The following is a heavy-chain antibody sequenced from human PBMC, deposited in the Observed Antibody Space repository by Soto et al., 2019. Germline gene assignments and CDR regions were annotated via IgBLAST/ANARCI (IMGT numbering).Heavy chain of an antibody. D-gene: IGHD3-3*01. CDR2: INPNSGGT. V-gene: IGHV1-2*02. CDR1: GDNFKKNV. CDR3: ASAFTIFGVVPVYYYGMDV. Sequence: GASVKVSCKTSGDNFKKNVFTWVRQAPGQGLEWMGWINPNSGGTNYAQKFQGRVTMTRDTSISTAYMELSRLRSDDTAVYYCASAFTIFGVVPVYYYGMDVWGQGTTVTVSS. J-gene: IGHJ6*02.